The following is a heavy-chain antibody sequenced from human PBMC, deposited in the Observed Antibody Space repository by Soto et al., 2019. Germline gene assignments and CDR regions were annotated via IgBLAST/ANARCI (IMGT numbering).Heavy chain of an antibody. Sequence: GGSLTRSCAASGFTFSSYTMSWVRQVPGKGLECVSGIGGSCESTYYSDSVKGRFSISRDNTRATLYLQMSSLRVEDTAVYYCSNCAEQVCFEDSDHW. J-gene: IGHJ1*01. V-gene: IGHV3-23*01. CDR1: GFTFSSYT. CDR2: IGGSCEST. CDR3: SNCAEQVCFEDSDH.